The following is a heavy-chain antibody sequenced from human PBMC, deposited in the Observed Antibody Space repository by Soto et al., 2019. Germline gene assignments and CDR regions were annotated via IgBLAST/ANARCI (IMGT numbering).Heavy chain of an antibody. CDR1: GFTFSSYA. Sequence: PGGSLRLCCAASGFTFSSYAMSWVRQAPGKGLEWVSAISGSGGSTYYADSVKGRFTISRDNSKNTLYLQMNSLRAEDTAVYYCAKSITRIVVGPFDYWGQGTLVTVSS. J-gene: IGHJ4*02. CDR2: ISGSGGST. V-gene: IGHV3-23*01. D-gene: IGHD3-22*01. CDR3: AKSITRIVVGPFDY.